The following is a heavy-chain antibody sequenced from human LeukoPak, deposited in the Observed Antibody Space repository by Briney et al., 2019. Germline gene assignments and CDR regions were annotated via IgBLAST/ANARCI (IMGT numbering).Heavy chain of an antibody. CDR2: IYYSGST. V-gene: IGHV4-31*03. CDR3: ARAGGFFSPFGY. CDR1: GGSISSGGYY. J-gene: IGHJ4*02. Sequence: PAQTLSLTCTVSGGSISSGGYYWSWIRQHPGKGLEWIGYIYYSGSTYYNPSLKSRVTISVDTSKNQFSLKLSSVTAADTAVYYCARAGGFFSPFGYWGQGTLVAVSS. D-gene: IGHD3-16*01.